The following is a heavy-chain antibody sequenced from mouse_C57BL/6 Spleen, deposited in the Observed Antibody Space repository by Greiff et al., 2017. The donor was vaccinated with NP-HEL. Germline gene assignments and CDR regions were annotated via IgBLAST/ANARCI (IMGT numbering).Heavy chain of an antibody. Sequence: EVQLQQSGPELVKPGASVKISCKASGYTFTDYYMNWVKQSHGKSLEWIGDINPNNGGTSYNQKFKGKATLTVDKSSSTAYMELRSLTSEDSAVYYCARLGRDYDGAWFAYWGQGTLVTVSA. CDR1: GYTFTDYY. D-gene: IGHD2-4*01. V-gene: IGHV1-26*01. CDR2: INPNNGGT. CDR3: ARLGRDYDGAWFAY. J-gene: IGHJ3*01.